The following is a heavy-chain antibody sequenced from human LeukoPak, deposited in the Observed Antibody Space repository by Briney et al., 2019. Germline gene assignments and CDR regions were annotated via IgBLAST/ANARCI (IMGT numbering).Heavy chain of an antibody. D-gene: IGHD2-15*01. V-gene: IGHV3-23*01. CDR1: GLTFNNYA. J-gene: IGHJ6*02. CDR3: ARAGYCSGGSCYSEYYYYGMDV. CDR2: ISGRGGNT. Sequence: GGSLRLSCAASGLTFNNYALTWIRQAPGKGLEWVSSISGRGGNTYYADSVKGRFTISRDDSKNTLFLQMNSLRAEDTAVYYCARAGYCSGGSCYSEYYYYGMDVWGQGTTVTVSS.